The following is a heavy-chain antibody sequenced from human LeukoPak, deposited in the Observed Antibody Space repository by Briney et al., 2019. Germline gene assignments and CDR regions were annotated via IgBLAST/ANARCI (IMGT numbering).Heavy chain of an antibody. CDR2: INHSGST. Sequence: SETLSLTCAVYGGSFSGYYWSWIRQPPGKGLEWIGEINHSGSTNYNPSLKSRVTISVDTSKNQFSLKLSSVTAADTAVYYCARDLLYCSGGSCYSWGPGYYYYGMDVWGQGTTVTVS. CDR1: GGSFSGYY. J-gene: IGHJ6*02. V-gene: IGHV4-34*01. CDR3: ARDLLYCSGGSCYSWGPGYYYYGMDV. D-gene: IGHD2-15*01.